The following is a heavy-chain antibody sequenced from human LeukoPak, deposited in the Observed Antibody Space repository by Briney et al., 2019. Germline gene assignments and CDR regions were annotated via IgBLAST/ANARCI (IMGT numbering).Heavy chain of an antibody. J-gene: IGHJ4*02. CDR1: GFMFSGYG. CDR3: ATAPLIRGVIPDFDH. CDR2: ISGGGDNT. Sequence: PGGSLRFSCAASGFMFSGYGMNWVRQAPGKGPEWVSLISGGGDNTYYADSVKGRFTISRDNSRNTLFLQMNSLRAEDTAVYYCATAPLIRGVIPDFDHWGQGTLVTVSS. D-gene: IGHD3-10*01. V-gene: IGHV3-23*01.